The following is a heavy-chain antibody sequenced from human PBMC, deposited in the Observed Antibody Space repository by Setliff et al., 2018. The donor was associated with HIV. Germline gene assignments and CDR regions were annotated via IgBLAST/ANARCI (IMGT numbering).Heavy chain of an antibody. V-gene: IGHV5-51*01. CDR1: GYFFLSSW. Sequence: PGESLKISCQGSGYFFLSSWIGWVRQVPGKGLEWIGVIYPGDSVTRYSPSFQGQVSISADTPITTAYLQWSSLKASDTAIYYCTRRRRAPGTESLEAYWGQGTLVTVSS. CDR3: TRRRRAPGTESLEAY. J-gene: IGHJ4*02. CDR2: IYPGDSVT. D-gene: IGHD1-26*01.